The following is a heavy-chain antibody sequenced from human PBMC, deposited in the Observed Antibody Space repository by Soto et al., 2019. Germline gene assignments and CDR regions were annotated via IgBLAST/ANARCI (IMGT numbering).Heavy chain of an antibody. CDR3: ARDMSPMATGMDV. J-gene: IGHJ6*02. CDR1: GFIVRDSY. CDR2: IYSGGTT. Sequence: LRLSCAASGFIVRDSYMRWVRQAPGKGLEWVSVIYSGGTTYYADAVKGRFTMSRDNYKNIIYLQMNNLRVEDTAMYFCARDMSPMATGMDVWGRGTTVTVSS. D-gene: IGHD3-10*01. V-gene: IGHV3-53*01.